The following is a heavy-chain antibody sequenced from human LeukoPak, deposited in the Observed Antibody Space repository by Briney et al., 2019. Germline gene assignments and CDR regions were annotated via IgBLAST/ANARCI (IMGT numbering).Heavy chain of an antibody. J-gene: IGHJ4*02. D-gene: IGHD1-26*01. CDR1: GGSISSSNYY. Sequence: PSETLSLTCTVSGGSISSSNYYWGCIRQPPGKGLEWIGEINHSGSTNYNPSLKSRVTISVDTSKNQFSLKLSSVTAADTAVYYCARGGSYYRVIDYWGQGTLVTVSS. V-gene: IGHV4-39*07. CDR3: ARGGSYYRVIDY. CDR2: INHSGST.